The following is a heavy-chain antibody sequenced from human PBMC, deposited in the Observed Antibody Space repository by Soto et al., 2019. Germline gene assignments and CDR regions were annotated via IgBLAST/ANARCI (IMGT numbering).Heavy chain of an antibody. Sequence: HLSESGGGLLQPGGSLKLSCAASRFTFRNVAMSWVRQSPGKGLEWISTIGVSEGSTYYTDSVRGRFTISRDNFKNTLYLQMNSLRVEDTALYYCAKVMYTWNDVAAFDSWGQGTLVSVSS. J-gene: IGHJ4*02. CDR2: IGVSEGST. D-gene: IGHD1-1*01. V-gene: IGHV3-23*01. CDR3: AKVMYTWNDVAAFDS. CDR1: RFTFRNVA.